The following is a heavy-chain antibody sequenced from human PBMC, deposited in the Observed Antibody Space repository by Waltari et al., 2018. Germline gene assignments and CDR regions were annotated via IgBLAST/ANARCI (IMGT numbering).Heavy chain of an antibody. Sequence: QVQLVQSGAEVKKPGASVKVSCKVSGYTLTELSMHWVRQAPGKGLGWMGGVDPEDGETIYAQKCQGRVTMTEDTSTDTAYMELSSLRSEDTAVYYCATVQVRPYDSSGYDAFDYWGQGTLVTVSS. CDR3: ATVQVRPYDSSGYDAFDY. CDR1: GYTLTELS. CDR2: VDPEDGET. D-gene: IGHD3-22*01. V-gene: IGHV1-24*01. J-gene: IGHJ4*02.